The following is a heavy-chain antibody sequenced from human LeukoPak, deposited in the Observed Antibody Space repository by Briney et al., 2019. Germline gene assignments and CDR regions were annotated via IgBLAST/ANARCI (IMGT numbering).Heavy chain of an antibody. CDR1: GGSFSGYY. CDR2: INHSGST. V-gene: IGHV4-34*01. D-gene: IGHD3-22*01. CDR3: AGTLSSGYYYYYYYMDV. J-gene: IGHJ6*03. Sequence: PSETLSLTCAVYGGSFSGYYWSWIRQPPGKGLEWIGEINHSGSTNYNPSLKSRVTISVDTSKNQFSLKLSSVTAADTAVYYCAGTLSSGYYYYYYYMDVWGKGTTVTVSS.